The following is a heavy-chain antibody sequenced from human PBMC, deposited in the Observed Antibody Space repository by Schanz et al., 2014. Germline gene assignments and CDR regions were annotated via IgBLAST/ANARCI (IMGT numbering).Heavy chain of an antibody. D-gene: IGHD2-21*01. CDR3: ARSLECGAYCGGDCCSIDY. CDR1: GYTFTSYA. V-gene: IGHV7-4-1*02. Sequence: QVQLVESGSELKKPGASVKVSCKASGYTFTSYAMNWVRQAPGQGLEWMGWINTNTGNPTYAQGFTGRFVFSLDTSVSTAYLQISSLKAEDTAVYYCARSLECGAYCGGDCCSIDYWGQGTLVTVSS. J-gene: IGHJ4*02. CDR2: INTNTGNP.